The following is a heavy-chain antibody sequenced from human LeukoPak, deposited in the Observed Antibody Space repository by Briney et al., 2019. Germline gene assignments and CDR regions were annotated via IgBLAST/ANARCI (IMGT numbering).Heavy chain of an antibody. CDR3: AKDDVGYDFWSGYYIFVY. V-gene: IGHV3-23*01. D-gene: IGHD3-3*01. CDR2: ISGSGGST. CDR1: GFAFSSYA. Sequence: GGSLRLSCAASGFAFSSYAMSWVRQAPGKGLEWVSAISGSGGSTYYADSVKGRFTISRDNSKNTLYLQMNSLRAEDTAVYYCAKDDVGYDFWSGYYIFVYWGQGTLVTVSS. J-gene: IGHJ4*02.